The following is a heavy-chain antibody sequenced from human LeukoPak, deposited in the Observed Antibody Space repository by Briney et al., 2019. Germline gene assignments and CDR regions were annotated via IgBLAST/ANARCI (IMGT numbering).Heavy chain of an antibody. J-gene: IGHJ4*02. CDR2: IIPIFGTP. V-gene: IGHV1-69*13. Sequence: ASVKVSCKASGGTFSSYAISWVRQAPGQGLEWLGGIIPIFGTPNYAQNFQGRVTITADESTSTAYMELNSLRSEDTAVYYCAAWVGYSLYYFDYWGQGALVTVSS. CDR1: GGTFSSYA. D-gene: IGHD3-22*01. CDR3: AAWVGYSLYYFDY.